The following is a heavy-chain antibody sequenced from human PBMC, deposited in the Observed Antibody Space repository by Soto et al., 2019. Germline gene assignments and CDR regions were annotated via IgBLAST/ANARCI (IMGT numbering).Heavy chain of an antibody. CDR2: VNDRGDAT. CDR3: AKGYRLGLAMYEFDY. Sequence: EVQLLESGGGLVQPGGSLRLSCAASALTFSTYAMSWIRQAPGTGLAWGSTVNDRGDATYYADSVKGRCTISRDNSKNTLYLKMNSLRADDTAVYYCAKGYRLGLAMYEFDYWGQGTLVTVSS. J-gene: IGHJ4*02. CDR1: ALTFSTYA. V-gene: IGHV3-23*01. D-gene: IGHD1-20*01.